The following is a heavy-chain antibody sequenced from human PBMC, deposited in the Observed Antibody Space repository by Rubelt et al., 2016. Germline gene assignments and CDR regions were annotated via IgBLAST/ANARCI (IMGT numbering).Heavy chain of an antibody. V-gene: IGHV4-34*02. Sequence: QVQLQQWGAGLSKPSETLSLTCAVYGGSFSGHYWNWIRQPPGKGLEWIGEITYRGSTSYNPSLKSRVTISVDTSKNQFSLELSSVTAADTAVYYCARAVDFWSGYPCDYWGQGTLVTVSS. CDR2: ITYRGST. CDR3: ARAVDFWSGYPCDY. D-gene: IGHD3-3*01. J-gene: IGHJ4*02. CDR1: GGSFSGHY.